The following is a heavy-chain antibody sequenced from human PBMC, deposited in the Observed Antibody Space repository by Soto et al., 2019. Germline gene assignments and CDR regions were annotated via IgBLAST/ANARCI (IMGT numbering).Heavy chain of an antibody. CDR3: AKGAFAGYYYYGMDV. CDR2: ISRSGDST. V-gene: IGHV3-23*01. CDR1: GFTFSSYA. J-gene: IGHJ6*02. Sequence: GGSLRLSCAASGFTFSSYAMTWVRQAPGKGPEWVSAISRSGDSTYYADSVKGRFTISRDNSKNTLYLQMNSLRAEDTAVYYCAKGAFAGYYYYGMDVWGQGTTVTVSS. D-gene: IGHD3-16*01.